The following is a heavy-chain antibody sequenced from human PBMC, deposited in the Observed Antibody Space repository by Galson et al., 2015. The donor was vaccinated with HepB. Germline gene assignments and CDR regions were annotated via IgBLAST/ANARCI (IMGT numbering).Heavy chain of an antibody. D-gene: IGHD2-2*01. V-gene: IGHV3-30-3*01. J-gene: IGHJ6*03. CDR1: GFTFSSYA. Sequence: SLRLSCAASGFTFSSYAMHWVRQAPGKGLEWVAVISYDGSNRYYADSVKGRFTIPRDNSKNTLYLQMNSLRAEDTAVYYCARVAGYCSSTSCLYYFYYYMDVWGKGTTVTVSS. CDR2: ISYDGSNR. CDR3: ARVAGYCSSTSCLYYFYYYMDV.